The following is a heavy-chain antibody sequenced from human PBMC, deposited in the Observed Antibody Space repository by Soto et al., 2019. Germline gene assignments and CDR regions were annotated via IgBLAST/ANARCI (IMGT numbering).Heavy chain of an antibody. CDR1: GFTFSSNW. CDR2: IDNDGSSR. CDR3: APGSGWYSPDY. V-gene: IGHV3-74*01. Sequence: EVQLVESGGGLVQPGGSLRLSCAASGFTFSSNWMHWVRQGPGKGLVWVSRIDNDGSSRDYADSVKGRFTISRHNAKNTLYREMSSLRAEDTGVYYGAPGSGWYSPDYWGQGTLVTVSS. J-gene: IGHJ4*02. D-gene: IGHD6-19*01.